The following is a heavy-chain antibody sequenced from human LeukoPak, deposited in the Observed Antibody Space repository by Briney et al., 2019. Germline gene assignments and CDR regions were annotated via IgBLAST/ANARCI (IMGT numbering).Heavy chain of an antibody. V-gene: IGHV3-23*01. Sequence: PGGSLRLSCAGSGFPFSIYGMNWVRQAPGKGLEWVSGISPGGGPTYYADSVKGRFTISRDDSKNTLYLQMNNLRAEDTAVYYCAKGLSGSPPPYWGQGTLVTVSS. J-gene: IGHJ4*02. CDR2: ISPGGGPT. CDR1: GFPFSIYG. CDR3: AKGLSGSPPPY. D-gene: IGHD3-10*01.